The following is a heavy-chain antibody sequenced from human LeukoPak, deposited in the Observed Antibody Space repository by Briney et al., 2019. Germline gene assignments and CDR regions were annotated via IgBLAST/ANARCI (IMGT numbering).Heavy chain of an antibody. V-gene: IGHV1-2*02. J-gene: IGHJ5*02. CDR1: GYTFTGYY. Sequence: ASVKVSCKASGYTFTGYYMHWVRQAPGRGLEWMGWINPNSGGTNYAQKFQGRVTMTRGTSISTAYMELSRLRSDDTAVYYCARDGAVVATINWFDPWGQGTLVTVSS. CDR2: INPNSGGT. CDR3: ARDGAVVATINWFDP. D-gene: IGHD5-12*01.